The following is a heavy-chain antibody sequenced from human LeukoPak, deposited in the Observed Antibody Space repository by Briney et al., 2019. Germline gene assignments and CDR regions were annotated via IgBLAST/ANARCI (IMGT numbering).Heavy chain of an antibody. J-gene: IGHJ4*02. V-gene: IGHV1-18*04. CDR2: ISAYNGNT. Sequence: GASVKVSCKASGYTFTGYYMHWVRQAPGQGLEWMGWISAYNGNTNYAQKLQGRVTMTTDTSTSTAYMELRSLRSDDTAVYYCARDRTPTYYYDSSGYFLFDYWGQGTLVTVSS. CDR1: GYTFTGYY. CDR3: ARDRTPTYYYDSSGYFLFDY. D-gene: IGHD3-22*01.